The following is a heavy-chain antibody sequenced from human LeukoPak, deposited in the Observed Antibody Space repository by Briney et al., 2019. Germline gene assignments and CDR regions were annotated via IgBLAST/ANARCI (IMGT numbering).Heavy chain of an antibody. D-gene: IGHD4-11*01. Sequence: SLRLSCATSGVTFSSYTMNWVRQTPGKGLEWVATISDRARNTLYADSVNGRSTISRDDFLKMVYLEMDGLTVEDTAVYYCTTRLQHHFDYWGQGTQVTVSS. V-gene: IGHV3-23*01. CDR2: ISDRARNT. CDR1: GVTFSSYT. CDR3: TTRLQHHFDY. J-gene: IGHJ4*02.